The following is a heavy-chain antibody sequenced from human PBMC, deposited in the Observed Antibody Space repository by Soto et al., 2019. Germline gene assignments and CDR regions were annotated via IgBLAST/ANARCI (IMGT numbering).Heavy chain of an antibody. CDR1: GFTFSSYA. V-gene: IGHV3-23*01. CDR3: AKHGGQIAVAGSLLAY. J-gene: IGHJ4*02. CDR2: ISGSGGST. D-gene: IGHD6-19*01. Sequence: EVQLLESGGGLVQPGGSLRLSCAASGFTFSSYAMSWVRQAPGKGLEWVSAISGSGGSTYYADSVKGRFTISRDNSKKTRYLQMNSLRAGDTAVYYCAKHGGQIAVAGSLLAYWGQGTLVTVSS.